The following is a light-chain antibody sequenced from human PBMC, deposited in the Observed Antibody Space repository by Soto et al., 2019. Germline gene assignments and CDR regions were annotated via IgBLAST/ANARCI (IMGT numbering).Light chain of an antibody. V-gene: IGLV2-14*02. CDR1: RGDVGAYNL. J-gene: IGLJ1*01. CDR3: NSYTTSSTLV. CDR2: AVT. Sequence: QSVLAQPASVSGSPGQSITICCTGTRGDVGAYNLVSWYQQHPGKAPKLMIYAVTNRPSGISNRFSGSKSGNTASLTISGVQAEDEADYYCNSYTTSSTLVFGTGTKVTV.